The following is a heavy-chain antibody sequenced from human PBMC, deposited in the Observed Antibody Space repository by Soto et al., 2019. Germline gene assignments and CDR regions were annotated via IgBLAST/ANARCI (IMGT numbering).Heavy chain of an antibody. CDR3: ANDQYEVAGPIDY. CDR2: ISYDGSNK. D-gene: IGHD6-19*01. Sequence: PGGSLRLSCAASGFTFSSYGMHWVRQAPGKGLEWVAVISYDGSNKYYADSVKGRFTISRDNSKNTLYLQMNSLRAEDTAVYYCANDQYEVAGPIDYSGQATLVTDSS. V-gene: IGHV3-30*18. CDR1: GFTFSSYG. J-gene: IGHJ4*02.